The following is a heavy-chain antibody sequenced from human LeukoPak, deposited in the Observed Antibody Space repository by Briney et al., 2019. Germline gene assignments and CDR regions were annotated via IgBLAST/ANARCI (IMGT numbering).Heavy chain of an antibody. V-gene: IGHV4-34*01. CDR2: INHSGST. CDR1: GGSFSGYY. D-gene: IGHD6-13*01. J-gene: IGHJ5*02. Sequence: ASETLSLTCAVYGGSFSGYYWSWIRQPPGKGLKWIGEINHSGSTNYNPSLKSRVTISVDTSKNQFSLKLSSVTAADTAVYYCARGRSWYSSSWYPFDPWGQGTLVTVSS. CDR3: ARGRSWYSSSWYPFDP.